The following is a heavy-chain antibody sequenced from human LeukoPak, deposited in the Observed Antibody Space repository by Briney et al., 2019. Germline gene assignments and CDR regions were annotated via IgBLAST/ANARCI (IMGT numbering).Heavy chain of an antibody. J-gene: IGHJ4*02. Sequence: HPGGSLRLSCAASGLTFRNYAMSWVRQAPGKGLEWVSVICGNDGNTYYADAVKGRFTISRDNSKDTLYLQMDSLRAEDTAVYYCAKGSGSSCYSPCDYWGQGILVTVSS. CDR1: GLTFRNYA. D-gene: IGHD2-15*01. V-gene: IGHV3-23*01. CDR2: ICGNDGNT. CDR3: AKGSGSSCYSPCDY.